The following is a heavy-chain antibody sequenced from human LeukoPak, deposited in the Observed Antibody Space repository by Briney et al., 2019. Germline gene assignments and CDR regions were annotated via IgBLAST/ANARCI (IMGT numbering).Heavy chain of an antibody. J-gene: IGHJ5*02. Sequence: GASVKVSCKASGYTFTSYAMHWVRQAPGQRLEWMGWINAGNGNTKYSQKFQGRVTITRDTSASTAYMELSSLRSEDTAVYYCARDVSIAVAGRRFDPWGQGTLVTVSS. V-gene: IGHV1-3*01. CDR1: GYTFTSYA. CDR2: INAGNGNT. D-gene: IGHD6-19*01. CDR3: ARDVSIAVAGRRFDP.